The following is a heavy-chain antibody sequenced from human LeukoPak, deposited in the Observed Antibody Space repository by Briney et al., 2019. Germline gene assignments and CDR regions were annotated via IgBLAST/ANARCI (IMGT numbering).Heavy chain of an antibody. D-gene: IGHD6-13*01. CDR1: GGSISSYY. CDR3: ARQQLSQLYYFDY. CDR2: IYYSGST. V-gene: IGHV4-59*01. J-gene: IGHJ4*02. Sequence: NPSETLSLTCTVSGGSISSYYWSWIRQPPGKGLEWIGYIYYSGSTNYNPSLKSRVTISVDTSKSQFSLKLSSVTAADTAVYYCARQQLSQLYYFDYWGQGTLVTVSS.